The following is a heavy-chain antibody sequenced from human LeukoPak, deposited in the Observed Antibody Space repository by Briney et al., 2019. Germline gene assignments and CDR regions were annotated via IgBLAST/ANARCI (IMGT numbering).Heavy chain of an antibody. CDR2: IKQDGSDK. Sequence: PGGSVRLSCAASGFTFSFYWMSWVRQAPGEGLEWAANIKQDGSDKYYVDSVKGRFIISRDNSKNSLYLQMNSLRAEDTAFYFCARHSNKYDYDSSGHYRSFDYWGQGTLVSVSS. CDR3: ARHSNKYDYDSSGHYRSFDY. J-gene: IGHJ4*02. V-gene: IGHV3-7*01. CDR1: GFTFSFYW. D-gene: IGHD3-22*01.